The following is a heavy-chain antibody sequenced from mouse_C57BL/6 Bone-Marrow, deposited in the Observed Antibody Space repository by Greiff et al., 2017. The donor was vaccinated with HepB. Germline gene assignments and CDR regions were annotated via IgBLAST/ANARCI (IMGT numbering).Heavy chain of an antibody. CDR1: GFTFSSYA. CDR3: ARDYYYGSTYYYAMDY. D-gene: IGHD1-1*01. Sequence: EVKLVESGGGLVKPGGSLKLSCAASGFTFSSYAMSWVCQTPEKRLEWVATISDGGSYTYYPDNVKGRFTISRDNAKNNLYLQMSHLKSEDTAMYYCARDYYYGSTYYYAMDYWGQGTSVTVSS. V-gene: IGHV5-4*01. CDR2: ISDGGSYT. J-gene: IGHJ4*01.